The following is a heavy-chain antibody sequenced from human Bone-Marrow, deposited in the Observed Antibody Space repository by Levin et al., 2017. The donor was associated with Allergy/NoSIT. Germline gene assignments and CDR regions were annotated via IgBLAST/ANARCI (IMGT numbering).Heavy chain of an antibody. V-gene: IGHV4-39*01. CDR2: IYYSGST. D-gene: IGHD2-15*01. Sequence: SQTLSLPCTVSGGSIRSSSYYWGWIRQPPGKGLEWIGSIYYSGSTYYNPSLKSRVTISVDTSKNQFSLKLSSVTAADTAVYYCARHEYCSGGSCSYYYYYYYMDVWGKGTTVTVSS. CDR3: ARHEYCSGGSCSYYYYYYYMDV. CDR1: GGSIRSSSYY. J-gene: IGHJ6*03.